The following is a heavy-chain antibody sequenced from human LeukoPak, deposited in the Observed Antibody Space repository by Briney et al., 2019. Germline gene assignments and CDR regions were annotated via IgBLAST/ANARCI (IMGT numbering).Heavy chain of an antibody. J-gene: IGHJ3*02. CDR1: GYTFTSYD. CDR3: ARGGSILEWLLYTHRSYAFDI. Sequence: ASVNVSCKASGYTFTSYDINWVRQATGQGLERMGWMNPNSGNTGYAQKFQGRVTITRNTSISTAYMELSSLRSEDTAVYYCARGGSILEWLLYTHRSYAFDIWGQGTMVTVSS. V-gene: IGHV1-8*03. CDR2: MNPNSGNT. D-gene: IGHD3-3*01.